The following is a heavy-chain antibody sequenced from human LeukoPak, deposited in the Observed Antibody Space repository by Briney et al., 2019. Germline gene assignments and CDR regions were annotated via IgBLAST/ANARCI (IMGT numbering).Heavy chain of an antibody. Sequence: PGGSLRLSCAASGFTVSSNYMSWVRQAPGKGLEWVSVIYSGGSTYYADSVKGRFTISRDNSKNTLYLQMNSLRAEDTAVYYCARDRWELLSYFDYWGQGTLVTVSS. V-gene: IGHV3-53*05. CDR3: ARDRWELLSYFDY. CDR2: IYSGGST. D-gene: IGHD1-26*01. J-gene: IGHJ4*02. CDR1: GFTVSSNY.